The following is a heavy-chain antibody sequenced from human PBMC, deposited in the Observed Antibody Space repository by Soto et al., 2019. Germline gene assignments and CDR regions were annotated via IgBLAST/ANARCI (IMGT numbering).Heavy chain of an antibody. V-gene: IGHV4-31*03. CDR2: IYYSGST. D-gene: IGHD2-21*01. J-gene: IGHJ6*02. CDR3: AASCVGCGGFNYYGMDV. CDR1: GGSISSGGYY. Sequence: QVQLRESGPGLVKPSQTLSLTCTVSGGSISSGGYYWSWIRQHPGKGLEWIGYIYYSGSTYYNPSLKGRVTETVDTTKNHSSRKLSSVTAADTAVYYCAASCVGCGGFNYYGMDVWGQGTTVTVSS.